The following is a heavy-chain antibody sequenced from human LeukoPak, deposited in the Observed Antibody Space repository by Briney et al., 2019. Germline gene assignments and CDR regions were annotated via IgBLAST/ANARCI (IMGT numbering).Heavy chain of an antibody. CDR1: GASIRSGDYY. V-gene: IGHV4-30-4*01. CDR2: IYDSGST. Sequence: SQTLSLTCTVSGASIRSGDYYWSWIRQPPGKGLEWIGYIYDSGSTYYNPSLKSRITISVDTSENRFSLKLSSVTATDTAVYYCARDCSGGSCYGAFDIWAKGQWSPSLQ. CDR3: ARDCSGGSCYGAFDI. D-gene: IGHD2-15*01. J-gene: IGHJ3*02.